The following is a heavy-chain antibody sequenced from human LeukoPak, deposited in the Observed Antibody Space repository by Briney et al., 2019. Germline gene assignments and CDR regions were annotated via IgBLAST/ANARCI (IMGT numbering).Heavy chain of an antibody. J-gene: IGHJ5*02. CDR1: GYTFTSYY. D-gene: IGHD5-18*01. CDR2: INPSGGST. V-gene: IGHV1-46*01. Sequence: ASVKVSCKASGYTFTSYYMHWVRQAPGQGLEWMGIINPSGGSTSYAQKFQGRVTMTRDTSTSTVYMELSSLRSEDTAVYYCASGAGGYSYGPDGFDPWGQGTLVTVSS. CDR3: ASGAGGYSYGPDGFDP.